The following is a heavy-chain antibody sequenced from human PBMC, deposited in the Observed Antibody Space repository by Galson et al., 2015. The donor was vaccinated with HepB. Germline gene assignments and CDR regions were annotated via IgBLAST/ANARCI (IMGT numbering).Heavy chain of an antibody. J-gene: IGHJ6*02. V-gene: IGHV3-30*02. CDR3: AKESDGFGEDYYYYGMDV. D-gene: IGHD3-10*01. CDR1: GFTFSSYG. Sequence: SLRLSCAASGFTFSSYGMHWVRQAPGKGLEWVAFIRYDGSNKYYADSVKGRFTISRDNSKNTLYLQMNSLRAEDTAVYYCAKESDGFGEDYYYYGMDVWGQGTTVTVSS. CDR2: IRYDGSNK.